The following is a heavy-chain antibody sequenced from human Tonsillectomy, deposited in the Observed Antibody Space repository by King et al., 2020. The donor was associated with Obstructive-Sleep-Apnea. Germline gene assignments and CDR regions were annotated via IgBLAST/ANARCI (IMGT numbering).Heavy chain of an antibody. CDR2: ISGSGGRT. CDR1: GFTFSSYA. D-gene: IGHD2-15*01. Sequence: VQLVESGGGLVQPGGSLRLSCAASGFTFSSYAMSWVRQAPGKGLEWVSAISGSGGRTYYADSVKGRFTISRDNSNNTLYLQMNSLRAEDTALYYCSNDRTGSSHWGQGTLVTVSS. CDR3: SNDRTGSSH. J-gene: IGHJ4*02. V-gene: IGHV3-23*04.